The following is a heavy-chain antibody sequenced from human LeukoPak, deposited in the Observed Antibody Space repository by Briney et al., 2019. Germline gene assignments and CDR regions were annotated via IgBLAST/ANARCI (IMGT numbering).Heavy chain of an antibody. D-gene: IGHD3-10*01. Sequence: GGSLTLSCAASGYTFSDYYMSWIRQAPGKGLEWVSYISSSGSTIYYADSVKGRFTISRDNAKNSLYLQMNSLRAEDTAVYYCARDSMDLGNSDAFDIWGQGTMVTVSS. CDR3: ARDSMDLGNSDAFDI. CDR2: ISSSGSTI. J-gene: IGHJ3*02. V-gene: IGHV3-11*04. CDR1: GYTFSDYY.